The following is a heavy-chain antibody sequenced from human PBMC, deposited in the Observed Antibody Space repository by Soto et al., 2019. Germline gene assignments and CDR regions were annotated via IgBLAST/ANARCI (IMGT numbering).Heavy chain of an antibody. CDR1: GFTFSSYA. CDR2: ISGSGDST. V-gene: IGHV3-23*01. J-gene: IGHJ3*02. CDR3: AKVVRGYPDAFYI. D-gene: IGHD3-10*01. Sequence: GGSLRLSCAASGFTFSSYAMSWVRQAPGKGLEWVSGISGSGDSTYCADSVKGRFTITRDNSKNTLYLKMNSLRAEDTAVYYCAKVVRGYPDAFYIWGQGTMVTVSS.